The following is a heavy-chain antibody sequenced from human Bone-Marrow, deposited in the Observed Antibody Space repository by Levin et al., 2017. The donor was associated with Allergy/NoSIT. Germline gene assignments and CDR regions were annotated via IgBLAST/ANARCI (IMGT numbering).Heavy chain of an antibody. D-gene: IGHD4-23*01. CDR2: INHSGST. CDR1: GGSFRGYY. Sequence: SQTLSLTCAVYGGSFRGYYWSWIRQPPGKGLEWIGEINHSGSTNYNPSLKSRVTISVDTSKNQFSLKLSSVTAADTAVYYCARAPHYGGKNYYYYGMDVWGQGTTVTVSS. CDR3: ARAPHYGGKNYYYYGMDV. V-gene: IGHV4-34*01. J-gene: IGHJ6*02.